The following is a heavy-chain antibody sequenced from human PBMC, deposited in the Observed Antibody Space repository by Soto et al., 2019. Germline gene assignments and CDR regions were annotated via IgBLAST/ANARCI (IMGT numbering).Heavy chain of an antibody. D-gene: IGHD2-21*02. J-gene: IGHJ5*02. Sequence: SETQSLTCTVSGGSISSSSYFCGWIRQPPGKGLEWIGSIYYSGSTYYNPSLKSRVTVSVDTSKNQFSLKLSSVTAADTAVYYCARHPSDFWFDPWGQGTLVTVSS. CDR1: GGSISSSSYF. CDR3: ARHPSDFWFDP. CDR2: IYYSGST. V-gene: IGHV4-39*01.